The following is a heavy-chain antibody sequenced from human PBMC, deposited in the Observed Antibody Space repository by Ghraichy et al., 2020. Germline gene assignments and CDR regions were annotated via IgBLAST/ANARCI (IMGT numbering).Heavy chain of an antibody. V-gene: IGHV3-23*01. CDR1: GFSFSSDA. Sequence: GGSLRLSCAASGFSFSSDAMSWVRQAPGQGLEWVSGITGSGGSTYSADSVKGRFTISRDNSKNMLYLQMNSLRAEDTAVYYCARDSDFDYWGQGTLVTVSS. CDR3: ARDSDFDY. J-gene: IGHJ4*02. CDR2: ITGSGGST.